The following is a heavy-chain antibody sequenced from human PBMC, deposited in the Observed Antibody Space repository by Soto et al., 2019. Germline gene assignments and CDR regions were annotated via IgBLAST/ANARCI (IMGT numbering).Heavy chain of an antibody. Sequence: QVQLVQSAAEVKKPGSSVKVSCKTSGGTLSNYAFTWVRQAPGQGLEWMGGIIPIFNTANYAQTFQGRVTITADKSTSTAYMAVNSLRSENTAVYYCARVRRTDYVVNYNNSMDVWGQGTTVTVSS. V-gene: IGHV1-69*06. D-gene: IGHD4-17*01. J-gene: IGHJ6*02. CDR1: GGTLSNYA. CDR2: IIPIFNTA. CDR3: ARVRRTDYVVNYNNSMDV.